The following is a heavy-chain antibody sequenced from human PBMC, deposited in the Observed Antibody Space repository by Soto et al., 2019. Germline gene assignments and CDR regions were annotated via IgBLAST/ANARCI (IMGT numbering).Heavy chain of an antibody. CDR2: IYHSGSP. CDR1: GGSISSGGYS. J-gene: IGHJ4*02. Sequence: QLQLQESGSGLVKPSQTLSLTCAVSGGSISSGGYSWGWIRQPPGKGLEWIGYIYHSGSPYYNPTLKRRVTISVDMSTNQFSLTLSSVTAADTAVYYGVRAGGLGAVAADYWGQGTLVTVSS. CDR3: VRAGGLGAVAADY. D-gene: IGHD6-19*01. V-gene: IGHV4-30-2*01.